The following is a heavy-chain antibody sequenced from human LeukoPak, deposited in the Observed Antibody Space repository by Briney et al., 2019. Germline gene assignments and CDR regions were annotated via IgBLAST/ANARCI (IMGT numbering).Heavy chain of an antibody. Sequence: ASVKVSCKASGGTFSSYAISWVRQAPGQGLEWMGRIIPILGIANYAQKFQGRVTITADKSTSTAYMELSSLRSEDTAVYYCAREQSIFSLDYWGQGTLVTVSS. CDR3: AREQSIFSLDY. CDR1: GGTFSSYA. V-gene: IGHV1-69*04. CDR2: IIPILGIA. J-gene: IGHJ4*02. D-gene: IGHD3-3*01.